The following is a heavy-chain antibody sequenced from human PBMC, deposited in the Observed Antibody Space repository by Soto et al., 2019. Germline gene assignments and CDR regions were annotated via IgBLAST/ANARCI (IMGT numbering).Heavy chain of an antibody. CDR2: IFSNDEK. Sequence: QVTLKESGPVLVKPTEPLTLTCTFSGFSLSIAEMGVTWIRQPPGKALEWLAHIFSNDEKSYSTSLRSRLTISKDTSKRQVVLTMTNMDPVDTAKYYCARTPYYYDITAYRPQSRYFFDYWGQGTLVTVSS. V-gene: IGHV2-26*01. J-gene: IGHJ4*02. CDR3: ARTPYYYDITAYRPQSRYFFDY. CDR1: GFSLSIAEMG. D-gene: IGHD3-22*01.